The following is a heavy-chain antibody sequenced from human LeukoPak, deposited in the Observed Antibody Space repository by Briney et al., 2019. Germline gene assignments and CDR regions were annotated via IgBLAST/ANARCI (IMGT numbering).Heavy chain of an antibody. CDR3: ASCYYDAVNRYYFDY. Sequence: PSETLSLTCAVSGYSISSGYYWGWIRQPPGKGLEWIGSIYHSGSTYYNPSLKSRVTISVDTSKNQFSLKLSSVTAADTAVYYYASCYYDAVNRYYFDYWGQGTLVTVSS. V-gene: IGHV4-38-2*01. CDR2: IYHSGST. J-gene: IGHJ4*02. D-gene: IGHD3-3*01. CDR1: GYSISSGYY.